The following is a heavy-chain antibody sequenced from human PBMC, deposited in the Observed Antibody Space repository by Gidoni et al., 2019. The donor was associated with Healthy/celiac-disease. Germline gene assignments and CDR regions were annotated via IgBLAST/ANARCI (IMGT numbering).Heavy chain of an antibody. CDR1: GFTFSSYG. V-gene: IGHV3-33*01. D-gene: IGHD2-2*01. CDR3: ASSPAAGDDFDY. CDR2: IWYDGSNK. J-gene: IGHJ4*02. Sequence: QVQLVESGGGVVQPGRSLRLSCAASGFTFSSYGMHWVRQAPGKGLEWVAVIWYDGSNKYYADSVKGRFTISRDNSKNTLYLQMNSLRAEDTAVYYCASSPAAGDDFDYWGQGTLVTVSS.